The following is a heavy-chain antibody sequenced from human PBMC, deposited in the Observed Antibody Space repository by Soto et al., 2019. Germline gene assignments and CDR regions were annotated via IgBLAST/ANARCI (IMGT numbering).Heavy chain of an antibody. J-gene: IGHJ4*02. V-gene: IGHV3-74*01. D-gene: IGHD3-10*01. CDR3: TRGPRPISTGTGAY. CDR2: IYNDGTYS. CDR1: GFIFKMYW. Sequence: GGSLRLSCAASGFIFKMYWMHWVRQSPGKGLVWISRIYNDGTYSDYADSVRGRFTISRDNVNDTLYLQMNNLRAEDSGLYYCTRGPRPISTGTGAYWGQGTQVTVPQ.